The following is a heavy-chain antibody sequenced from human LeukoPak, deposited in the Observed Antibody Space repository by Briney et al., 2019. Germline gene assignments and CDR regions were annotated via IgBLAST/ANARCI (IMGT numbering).Heavy chain of an antibody. CDR2: ISYDGSNK. Sequence: GGTLRLSCAASGFTFSSYGMNWVRQAPGKGLEGVADISYDGSNKYYADSVNSRFTISSDNSKTTLYLHMNSLRAEHPAVCYCAKDVVQSAAGIALYYYAMVVSGHGATLTVSS. D-gene: IGHD6-13*01. CDR1: GFTFSSYG. J-gene: IGHJ6*02. V-gene: IGHV3-30*18. CDR3: AKDVVQSAAGIALYYYAMVV.